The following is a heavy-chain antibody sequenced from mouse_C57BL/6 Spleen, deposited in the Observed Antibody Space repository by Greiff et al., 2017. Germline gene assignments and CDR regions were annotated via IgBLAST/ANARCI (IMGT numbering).Heavy chain of an antibody. V-gene: IGHV1-64*01. D-gene: IGHD3-2*02. CDR2: IHPNSGST. CDR1: GYTFTSYW. J-gene: IGHJ3*01. Sequence: VQLQQPGAELVKPGASVKLSCTASGYTFTSYWMHWVKQRPGQGLEWIGMIHPNSGSTNYNEKFKSKATLTVDKSSSTAYMQLSSLTSEDSAVYYCASQLRLGAYWGQGTLVTVSA. CDR3: ASQLRLGAY.